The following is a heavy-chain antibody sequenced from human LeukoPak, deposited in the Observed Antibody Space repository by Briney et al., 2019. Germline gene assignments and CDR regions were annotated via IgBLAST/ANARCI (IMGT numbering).Heavy chain of an antibody. CDR3: ARGGLAAAGSEIDS. Sequence: SETLSLTCTVSGGSISTYYWSWIRQPPGKGLEWIGHIFYSGSTNYNPSLKSRVTISVDTSKNQFSLRLSSVTAADTAVYYCARGGLAAAGSEIDSWGQGTLVTVSS. J-gene: IGHJ4*02. CDR1: GGSISTYY. D-gene: IGHD6-13*01. V-gene: IGHV4-59*08. CDR2: IFYSGST.